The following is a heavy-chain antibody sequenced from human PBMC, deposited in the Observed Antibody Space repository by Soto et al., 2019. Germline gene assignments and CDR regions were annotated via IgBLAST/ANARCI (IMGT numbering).Heavy chain of an antibody. D-gene: IGHD3-16*01. CDR1: GFTFSSYA. CDR2: ISYDGSNK. J-gene: IGHJ4*02. Sequence: QVQLVASGGGVVQPGRSLRLSCAASGFTFSSYALHWVRQAPGKGLEWVAVISYDGSNKYYADSVKGRFTISRDNSKNTLSLQMNSLRAEDTAVYYCARAYEGDYFDYWGQGTLVTVSS. V-gene: IGHV3-30-3*01. CDR3: ARAYEGDYFDY.